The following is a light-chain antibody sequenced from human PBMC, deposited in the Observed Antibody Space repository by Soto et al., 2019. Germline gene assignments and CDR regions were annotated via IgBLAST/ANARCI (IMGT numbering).Light chain of an antibody. CDR1: QSVSSRY. V-gene: IGKV3-15*01. CDR3: QQYNNWLWT. CDR2: GAS. Sequence: EVVLTQSPGTLSLSPGERATLSCRASQSVSSRYLGWYQQKRGQAPRLLIYGASTRATGIPARFSGSGSGTEFTLTISSLQSEDFAVYYCQQYNNWLWTFGQGTKVDIK. J-gene: IGKJ1*01.